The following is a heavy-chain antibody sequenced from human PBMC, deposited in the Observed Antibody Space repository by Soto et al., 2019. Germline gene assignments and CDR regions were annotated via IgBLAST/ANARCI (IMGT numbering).Heavy chain of an antibody. CDR3: ATEPTLLGREPNLDY. Sequence: QVQLVQSGAEVKKPGASVRVSCKVSGYPLTELSMHWVRQAPGKGLEWMGGFSPEEGETIYAQKFQDRVAMTEDTSTDTVYLELNSLTSADTAVYYCATEPTLLGREPNLDYWGQGTLVTVSS. D-gene: IGHD1-26*01. J-gene: IGHJ4*02. V-gene: IGHV1-24*01. CDR2: FSPEEGET. CDR1: GYPLTELS.